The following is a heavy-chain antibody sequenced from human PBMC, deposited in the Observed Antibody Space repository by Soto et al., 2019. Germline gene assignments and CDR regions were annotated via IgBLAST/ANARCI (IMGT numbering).Heavy chain of an antibody. Sequence: EVQLVESGGGLGKPGGSLRLSCAASGFTFSSYSMNWVRQAPGKGLEWVSSITSSTSYIDYADSVKGRFTISRDNAKNSLYLQMNSLRAEDTAVYYCARMRGSYDFDYWGQGTLVTVSS. J-gene: IGHJ4*02. D-gene: IGHD1-26*01. CDR2: ITSSTSYI. V-gene: IGHV3-21*01. CDR3: ARMRGSYDFDY. CDR1: GFTFSSYS.